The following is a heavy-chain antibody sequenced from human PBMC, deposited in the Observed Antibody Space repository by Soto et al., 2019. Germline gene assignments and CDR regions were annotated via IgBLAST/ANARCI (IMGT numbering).Heavy chain of an antibody. Sequence: QVQLQESGPGLVKPSETLSLTCTVSGDSVSSDNYYWTWIRQPPGKGLEWIGYIYSSGSTNYNPYLKMRVTISLDTSINQFSLKLTSVTAADTAVYYFAREIRGYSRAFDYWGQGTLVTVSS. J-gene: IGHJ4*02. V-gene: IGHV4-61*01. CDR2: IYSSGST. D-gene: IGHD5-18*01. CDR1: GDSVSSDNYY. CDR3: AREIRGYSRAFDY.